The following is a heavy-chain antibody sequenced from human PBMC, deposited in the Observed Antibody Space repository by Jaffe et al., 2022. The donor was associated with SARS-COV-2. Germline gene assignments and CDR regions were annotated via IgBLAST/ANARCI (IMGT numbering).Heavy chain of an antibody. CDR3: ARGYCSGTGCYLDY. V-gene: IGHV4-4*02. Sequence: QVQLQESGPGLVKPSGTLSLTCAVSGGSFSTSNWWSWVRQPPGKGLEWIGEIYHSGSTNNNPSLKSRVTMSVDKSKNQFSLKLSSVTAADTAVYYCARGYCSGTGCYLDYWGQGTLVTVSS. D-gene: IGHD2-2*01. CDR1: GGSFSTSNW. CDR2: IYHSGST. J-gene: IGHJ4*02.